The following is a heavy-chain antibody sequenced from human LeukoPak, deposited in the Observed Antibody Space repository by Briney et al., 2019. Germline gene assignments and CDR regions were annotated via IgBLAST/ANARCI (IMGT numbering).Heavy chain of an antibody. CDR2: IYSGGST. CDR1: GFTVSSNY. CDR3: AGDKAGSQGAFDI. Sequence: PGGSLRLSCPASGFTVSSNYMSWVRQAPGKGLEWVSVIYSGGSTYYADSVKGRFTISRDNSKNTLYLQMNSLRAEDTAVYYCAGDKAGSQGAFDIWGQGTMVTVSS. V-gene: IGHV3-53*01. D-gene: IGHD3-10*01. J-gene: IGHJ3*02.